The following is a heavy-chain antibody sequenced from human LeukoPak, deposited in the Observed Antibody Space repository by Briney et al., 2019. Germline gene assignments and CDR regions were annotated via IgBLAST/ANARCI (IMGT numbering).Heavy chain of an antibody. J-gene: IGHJ5*02. CDR1: GYSISSGYY. CDR2: IYHSGST. CDR3: ARDKGIAAAGTKLGYNWFDP. D-gene: IGHD6-13*01. V-gene: IGHV4-38-2*02. Sequence: SETLSLTCTVSGYSISSGYYWGWIRQPPGKGLEWIGSIYHSGSTYYNPSLKSRVTISVDTSKNQFSLKLSSVTAADTAVYYCARDKGIAAAGTKLGYNWFDPWGQGTLVTVSS.